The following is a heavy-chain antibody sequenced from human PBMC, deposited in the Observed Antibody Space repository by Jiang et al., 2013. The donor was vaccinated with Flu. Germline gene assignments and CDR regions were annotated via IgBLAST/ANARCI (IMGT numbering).Heavy chain of an antibody. CDR1: GGSLIRGTKY. J-gene: IGHJ4*02. Sequence: GPGLVKPSQTLSLTCIVSGGSLIRGTKYWNWIRQPPGKGLEWIGYFYYSGSTNYNPSLKSRVTISVDTSRNQFSLILNSVTAADTAVYYCLRIAAAGTAWGQGALVTVSS. CDR2: FYYSGST. D-gene: IGHD6-13*01. V-gene: IGHV4-61*01. CDR3: LRIAAAGTA.